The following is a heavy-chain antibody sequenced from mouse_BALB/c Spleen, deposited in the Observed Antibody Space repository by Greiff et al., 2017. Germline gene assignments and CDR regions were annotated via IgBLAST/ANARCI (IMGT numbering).Heavy chain of an antibody. V-gene: IGHV5-6-4*01. D-gene: IGHD1-2*01. J-gene: IGHJ3*01. Sequence: EVQGVESGGGLVKPGGSLKLSCAASGFTFSSYTMSWVRQTPEKRLEWVATISSGGSYTYYPDSVKGRFTISRDNAKNTLYLQMSSLKSEDTAMYYCTRDITTATWFAYWGQGTLVTVSA. CDR1: GFTFSSYT. CDR2: ISSGGSYT. CDR3: TRDITTATWFAY.